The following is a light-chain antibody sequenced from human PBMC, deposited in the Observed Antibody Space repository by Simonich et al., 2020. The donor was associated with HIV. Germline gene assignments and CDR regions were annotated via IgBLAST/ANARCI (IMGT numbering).Light chain of an antibody. V-gene: IGKV3-15*01. Sequence: DIVMTQSPAPLSVSPGERATLSCRPRQRVSSTFARYQQQPGPAPRLIIYGSASRATGVPARVSCSGTGTEFTLNISSMQSEDFAIDYCQQYNNWPPAYTFGQGTKLEIK. J-gene: IGKJ2*01. CDR1: QRVSST. CDR2: GSA. CDR3: QQYNNWPPAYT.